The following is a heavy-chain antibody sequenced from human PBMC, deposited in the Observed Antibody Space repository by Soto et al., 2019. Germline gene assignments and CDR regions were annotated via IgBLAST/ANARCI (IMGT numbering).Heavy chain of an antibody. V-gene: IGHV4-59*08. D-gene: IGHD3-16*01. CDR2: IYYSGST. CDR1: GGSISSYY. J-gene: IGHJ5*02. Sequence: TLSLTCTVSGGSISSYYWSWIRQPPGKGLEWIGYIYYSGSTNYNPSLKSRVTISVDTSKNQFSLKLGSVTAADTAVYYCARRTYNWFDPWGQGTLVTVSS. CDR3: ARRTYNWFDP.